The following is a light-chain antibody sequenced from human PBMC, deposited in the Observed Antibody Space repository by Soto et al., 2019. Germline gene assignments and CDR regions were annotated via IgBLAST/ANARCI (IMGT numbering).Light chain of an antibody. CDR3: QQSYRTPPWT. CDR1: QSVSTY. J-gene: IGKJ1*01. V-gene: IGKV1-39*01. Sequence: DIQMTQSPSTLSASVGDRVTITCRASQSVSTYLNWYQQKPGKPPKLLIYTASNLQIGVPSRFSGSGSGTDFTLTISSLQPEDFATYFCQQSYRTPPWTFGQGTKVDIK. CDR2: TAS.